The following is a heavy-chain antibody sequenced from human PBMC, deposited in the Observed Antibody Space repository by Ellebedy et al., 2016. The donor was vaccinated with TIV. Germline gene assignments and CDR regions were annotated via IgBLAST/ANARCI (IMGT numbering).Heavy chain of an antibody. CDR1: GGSFSGYY. CDR3: ARGASGRGYSYGRLYYYYGMDV. D-gene: IGHD5-18*01. J-gene: IGHJ6*02. CDR2: INHSGST. V-gene: IGHV4-34*01. Sequence: SETLSLXXAVYGGSFSGYYWSWIRQPPGKGLEWIGEINHSGSTNYNPSLKSRVTISVDTSKNQFSLKLSSVTAADTAVYYCARGASGRGYSYGRLYYYYGMDVWGQGTTVTVSS.